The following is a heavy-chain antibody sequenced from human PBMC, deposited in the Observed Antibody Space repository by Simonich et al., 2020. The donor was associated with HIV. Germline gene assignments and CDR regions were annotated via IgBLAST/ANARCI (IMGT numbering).Heavy chain of an antibody. Sequence: EVQVVESGGGLVQPGGSLRLSCAVSGFTMRSYWMSWVRQAPGKGLGWVATIKQDGSEKYYVDSVKDRFTISRDNDKNSLYRQMNSLRAEDTAVYYCANLRDYRTIFEYWGQGTLVTVSS. V-gene: IGHV3-7*01. CDR1: GFTMRSYW. J-gene: IGHJ4*02. CDR2: IKQDGSEK. CDR3: ANLRDYRTIFEY. D-gene: IGHD3-9*01.